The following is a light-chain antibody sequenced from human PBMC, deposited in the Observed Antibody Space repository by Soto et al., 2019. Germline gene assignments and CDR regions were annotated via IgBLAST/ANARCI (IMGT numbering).Light chain of an antibody. J-gene: IGKJ5*01. Sequence: EIVLTQSPATLSLSPGERATLSCRASQSISTYLGWYQQKFGQAPRLLIYDASSRATGIPARFSGSGSGTDFTLTISSLEPEDFAVYYCQQRSNWPVTFGQGTRLEIQ. CDR2: DAS. CDR3: QQRSNWPVT. V-gene: IGKV3-11*01. CDR1: QSISTY.